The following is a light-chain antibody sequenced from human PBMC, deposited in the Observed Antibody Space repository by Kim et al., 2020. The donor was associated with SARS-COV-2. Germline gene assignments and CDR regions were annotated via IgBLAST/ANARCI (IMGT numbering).Light chain of an antibody. CDR2: DVS. CDR3: SSYTSSSTLGV. V-gene: IGLV2-14*03. Sequence: SIPLSCDRTSSDVGGYNYVSCYQQHPGKAPKLMIYDVSNRPSGVSNRFSGSKSGNTASLTISGLQAEDEADYYCSSYTSSSTLGVFGTGTKVTVL. J-gene: IGLJ1*01. CDR1: SSDVGGYNY.